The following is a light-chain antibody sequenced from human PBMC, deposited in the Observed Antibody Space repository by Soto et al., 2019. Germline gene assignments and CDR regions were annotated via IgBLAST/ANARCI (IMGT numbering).Light chain of an antibody. J-gene: IGKJ1*01. CDR1: QSVSSSY. Sequence: EHEFGRAPGRVCLSISESAALSCRNSQSVSSSYLAWYQQKPGQAPRLLIYGASSRATGIPDRFSGSGSGTNFTLTISRLEPAEFSAYYWKQYGSSPPKWTCGQGTKVDIK. CDR3: KQYGSSPPKWT. V-gene: IGKV3-20*01. CDR2: GAS.